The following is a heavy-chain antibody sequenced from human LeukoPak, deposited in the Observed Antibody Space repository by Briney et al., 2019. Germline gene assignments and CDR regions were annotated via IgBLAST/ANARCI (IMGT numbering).Heavy chain of an antibody. CDR1: GYTFTSYG. V-gene: IGHV1-18*01. CDR3: AREANFYYYMDV. Sequence: GASVKVSCKASGYTFTSYGISWVRQAPGQGLEWMGWISAYNGNTNYAQKLQGRVTMTTDTSTSTAYIELSSLRPDDTAVYYCAREANFYYYMDVWGKGTTVTVSS. J-gene: IGHJ6*03. D-gene: IGHD1-1*01. CDR2: ISAYNGNT.